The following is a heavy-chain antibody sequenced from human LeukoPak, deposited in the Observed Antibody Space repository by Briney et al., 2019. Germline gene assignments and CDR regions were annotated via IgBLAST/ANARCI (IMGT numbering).Heavy chain of an antibody. D-gene: IGHD3-10*02. CDR1: GFTFSSYS. CDR3: AELGITMIGGV. Sequence: GGSLRLSCAASGFTFSSYSMNWVRQAPGKGLEWVSSISSTGVYIDYADSVKGRFTISRDNAKNSLYLQMNSLRAEDTAVYYCAELGITMIGGVWGKGTPVTVSS. CDR2: ISSTGVYI. J-gene: IGHJ6*04. V-gene: IGHV3-21*01.